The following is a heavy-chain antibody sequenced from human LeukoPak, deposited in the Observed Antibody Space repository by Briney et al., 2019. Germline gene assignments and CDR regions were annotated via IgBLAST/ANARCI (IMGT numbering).Heavy chain of an antibody. V-gene: IGHV3-7*03. CDR2: IKQDGSEK. Sequence: GGSLRLSCAASGFTFSSYWMSWVRQAPGKGLEWVANIKQDGSEKYYVDSVKGRFTISRDNSKNTLYLQMNSLRAEDTAVYYCARLTKTSGWYGGYYFDYWGQGTLVTVSS. CDR1: GFTFSSYW. J-gene: IGHJ4*02. D-gene: IGHD6-19*01. CDR3: ARLTKTSGWYGGYYFDY.